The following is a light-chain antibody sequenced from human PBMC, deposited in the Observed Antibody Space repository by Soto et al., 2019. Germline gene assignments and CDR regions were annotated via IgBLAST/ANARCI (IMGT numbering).Light chain of an antibody. J-gene: IGLJ2*01. V-gene: IGLV1-40*01. CDR3: QSYDNSLHGAV. CDR1: GSNIGAGFD. CDR2: GNN. Sequence: QSVLRHPPSVSWAPGHRVTISCTGSGSNIGAGFDVHWYQQLPGTAPKLLIYGNNNRPSGVPDRFSGSKSGTSASLAITGLQAEDEAGYFCQSYDNSLHGAVFGGGTKVTVL.